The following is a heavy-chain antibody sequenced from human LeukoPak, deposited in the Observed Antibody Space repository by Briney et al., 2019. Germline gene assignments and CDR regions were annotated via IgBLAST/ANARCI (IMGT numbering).Heavy chain of an antibody. J-gene: IGHJ4*02. CDR1: GFTFSSYG. D-gene: IGHD4-17*01. Sequence: GGTLRLSCAASGFTFSSYGMSWVRQAPGKWLEWVSAISGSGGSTYYADSVKGRFTISRDNSKNTLYLQMNSLRAEDTAVYYCAKPHDYGDYRPSDYWGQGTLVIVSS. CDR3: AKPHDYGDYRPSDY. V-gene: IGHV3-23*01. CDR2: ISGSGGST.